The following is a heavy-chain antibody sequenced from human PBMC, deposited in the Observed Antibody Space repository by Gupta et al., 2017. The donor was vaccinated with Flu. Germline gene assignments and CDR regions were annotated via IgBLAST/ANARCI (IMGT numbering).Heavy chain of an antibody. Sequence: QVQLVQSGDEVKKPGASEKVSCKASGYSFIDYYIHWVRQAPGHGLEWMGWVNPKSGGTYYPQKFQGRVTMASDTSITTAYMELSSLTSDDTAVYYCAKEIEGSGWFESWGLGTLVTVSS. CDR1: GYSFIDYY. D-gene: IGHD3-10*01. CDR2: VNPKSGGT. CDR3: AKEIEGSGWFES. V-gene: IGHV1-2*02. J-gene: IGHJ5*01.